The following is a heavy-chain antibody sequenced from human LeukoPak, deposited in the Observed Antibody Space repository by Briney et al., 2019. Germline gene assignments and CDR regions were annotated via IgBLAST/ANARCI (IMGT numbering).Heavy chain of an antibody. V-gene: IGHV4-39*01. D-gene: IGHD3-3*01. CDR2: IYYSGST. CDR1: GGSISSSSYY. CDR3: ARREWFPGNGFDY. Sequence: KPSETLSLTCTVSGGSISSSSYYWGWIRQPPGKGLEWIGSIYYSGSTYYNPSLKSRVTISVDTSKNQFSLKLSSVTAADTAVYYCARREWFPGNGFDYWGQGTLVTVSS. J-gene: IGHJ4*02.